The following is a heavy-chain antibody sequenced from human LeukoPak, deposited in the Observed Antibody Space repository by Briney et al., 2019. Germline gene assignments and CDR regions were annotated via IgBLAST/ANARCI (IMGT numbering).Heavy chain of an antibody. D-gene: IGHD6-13*01. V-gene: IGHV3-30*04. J-gene: IGHJ6*03. CDR1: GFTFSSYA. Sequence: GGSPRLSCAASGFTFSSYAIHWVRQAPGKGLEWVAVISYDGSNKYYADSVKGRFTISRDNSKNTVYLQMNSLRTEDTAVYCCARDAAAAGSNYYYYMDVWGKGTTVTVPS. CDR3: ARDAAAAGSNYYYYMDV. CDR2: ISYDGSNK.